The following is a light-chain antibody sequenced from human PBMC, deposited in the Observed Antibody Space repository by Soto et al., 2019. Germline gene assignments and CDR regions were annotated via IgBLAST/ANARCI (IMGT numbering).Light chain of an antibody. CDR2: AAS. Sequence: DRQIIESATSVYLGGRRIITKKCQASQSISSDLNWYQQKPGEAPKPLISAASSLHRGVPSRFSCSGSGNEFTLTISNPQPEDFATSYCQQSYRAPWAFGPGTKVDIK. CDR3: QQSYRAPWA. J-gene: IGKJ3*01. CDR1: QSISSD. V-gene: IGKV1-39*01.